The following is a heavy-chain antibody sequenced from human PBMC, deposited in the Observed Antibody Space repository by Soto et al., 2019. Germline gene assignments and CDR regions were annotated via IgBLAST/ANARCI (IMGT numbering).Heavy chain of an antibody. CDR1: GFTFSSYW. CDR2: INSDGSST. CDR3: ARGMIAMPYYYYYYMDV. V-gene: IGHV3-74*01. D-gene: IGHD2-21*01. Sequence: GGSLRLSCAASGFTFSSYWMHWVRQAPGKGLVWVSRINSDGSSTSYADSVKGRFTISRDNAKNTLYLQMNSLRAEDTAVYYCARGMIAMPYYYYYYMDVWGKGTTVTVSS. J-gene: IGHJ6*03.